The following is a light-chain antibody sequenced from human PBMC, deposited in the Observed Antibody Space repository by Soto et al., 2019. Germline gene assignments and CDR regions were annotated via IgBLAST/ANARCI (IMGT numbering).Light chain of an antibody. CDR2: LGS. CDR1: QSLVHSNGYNY. CDR3: MQGLLTPLT. J-gene: IGKJ3*01. V-gene: IGKV2-28*01. Sequence: DIVMTQSPLSLPVTPGEPASISCRSSQSLVHSNGYNYLDWYLQKPGQSPQLLIYLGSNRASGVPDRFSGSGSGTDFTLKISRVEAEDVGVYYCMQGLLTPLTFGPGTKVDIK.